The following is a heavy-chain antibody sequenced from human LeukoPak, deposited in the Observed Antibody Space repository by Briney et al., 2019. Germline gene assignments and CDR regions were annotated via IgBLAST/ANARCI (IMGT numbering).Heavy chain of an antibody. CDR2: INPKTGGT. CDR1: GDTFTGYY. CDR3: ARDSRYCSGGSCSTSKTYNWFDP. Sequence: GASVKVSCKASGDTFTGYYIHWVRQAPGQGLEWMGWINPKTGGTNYAQKFQGRVTMTRDTSISTAYMELSRLRSDDTAVYYCARDSRYCSGGSCSTSKTYNWFDPWGQGTLVTVSS. D-gene: IGHD2-15*01. V-gene: IGHV1-2*02. J-gene: IGHJ5*02.